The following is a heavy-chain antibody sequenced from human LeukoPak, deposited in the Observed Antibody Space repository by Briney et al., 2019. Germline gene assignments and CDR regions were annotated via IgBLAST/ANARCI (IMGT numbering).Heavy chain of an antibody. CDR3: ARDPGYCSTTSFYKFVYC. J-gene: IGHJ4*02. CDR1: GFTMSGYE. CDR2: ISSSGSTI. V-gene: IGHV3-48*03. Sequence: GGSLRLSCAASGFTMSGYEISWVRQAPGKGLEWVSYISSSGSTIYYADSVKGRFTVSRDNAKNSLYLQMNSLRAEDTAVYYFARDPGYCSTTSFYKFVYCWGQGTLVTVSS. D-gene: IGHD2-2*02.